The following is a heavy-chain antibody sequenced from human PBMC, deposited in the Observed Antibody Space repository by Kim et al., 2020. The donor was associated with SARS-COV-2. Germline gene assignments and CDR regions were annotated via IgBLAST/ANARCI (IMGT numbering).Heavy chain of an antibody. CDR2: ITGGGGNT. D-gene: IGHD3-16*01. CDR3: AKGGGVTFYYYIDV. Sequence: GGSLRLSCAASGFTFNSYAMSWVRQAPGKGLEWVSVITGGGGNTYYADSVQGRFTISRDNSKNTVYLQMNSLRAEDTAVYYCAKGGGVTFYYYIDVWGKGTTVTVSS. V-gene: IGHV3-23*01. J-gene: IGHJ6*03. CDR1: GFTFNSYA.